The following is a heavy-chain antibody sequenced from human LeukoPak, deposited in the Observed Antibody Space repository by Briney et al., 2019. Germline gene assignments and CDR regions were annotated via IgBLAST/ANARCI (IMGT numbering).Heavy chain of an antibody. CDR3: ARRRDGYNFFFGGVYYFDY. CDR1: GGSFSGYY. J-gene: IGHJ4*02. D-gene: IGHD5-24*01. CDR2: INHSGST. Sequence: SETLSLTCAVYGGSFSGYYWSWIRQPPGKGLEWIGEINHSGSTNYNPSLKSRVTISVDTSKNQFSLKLSSVTAADTAVYYCARRRDGYNFFFGGVYYFDYWGQGTLVTVSS. V-gene: IGHV4-34*01.